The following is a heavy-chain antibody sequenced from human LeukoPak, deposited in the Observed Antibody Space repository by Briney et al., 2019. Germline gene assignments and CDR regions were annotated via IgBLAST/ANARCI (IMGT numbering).Heavy chain of an antibody. J-gene: IGHJ4*02. CDR2: INHSGST. D-gene: IGHD3-10*01. CDR1: GGSISSYY. CDR3: ARRYGSVLAGYFDY. Sequence: SETPSLTCTVSGGSISSYYWSWIRQPPGRGLEWIGEINHSGSTNYNPSLKSRVTISVDTSKNQFSLKLSSVTAADTAVYYCARRYGSVLAGYFDYWGQGTLVTVSS. V-gene: IGHV4-34*01.